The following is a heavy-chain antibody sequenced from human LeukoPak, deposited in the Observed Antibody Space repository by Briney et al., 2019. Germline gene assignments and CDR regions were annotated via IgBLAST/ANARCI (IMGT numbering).Heavy chain of an antibody. CDR1: GYRFTNYW. V-gene: IGHV5-51*01. D-gene: IGHD3-22*01. CDR3: ARHVGDNSGTLCDY. CDR2: IYPGDSDT. Sequence: GESLKISCKGSGYRFTNYWIGWGRQMPGKGLEWMGIIYPGDSDTRYRPSFQGQVTISADKSISTAYLQWSSLKASDTAMYDCARHVGDNSGTLCDYWGQGTLVTVSS. J-gene: IGHJ4*02.